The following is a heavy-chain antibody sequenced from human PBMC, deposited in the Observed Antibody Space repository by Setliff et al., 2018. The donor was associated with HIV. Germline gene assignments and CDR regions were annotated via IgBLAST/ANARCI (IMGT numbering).Heavy chain of an antibody. CDR3: ARDQATGYEKVWFSWIDP. CDR1: GGTFSLYA. D-gene: IGHD5-12*01. Sequence: SVKGSCKASGGTFSLYAINWVRQAPGQGLEWMGGIIPIFNTANYAQKFQGRVTITADGSTSTAYMELSSLRFEDTATYYCARDQATGYEKVWFSWIDPCSQGTLVTVSS. CDR2: IIPIFNTA. J-gene: IGHJ5*02. V-gene: IGHV1-69*13.